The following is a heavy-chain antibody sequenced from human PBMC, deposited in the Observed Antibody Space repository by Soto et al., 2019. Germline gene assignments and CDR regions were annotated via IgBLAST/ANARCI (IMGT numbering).Heavy chain of an antibody. CDR2: INHSGST. Sequence: SETLSLTCAVYGGSFSGYYWSWIRQPPGKGLEWIGEINHSGSTNYNPSLKSRVTISVDTSKNQFSLKLSSVTAADTAVYYCARGLTRRGGYSGYDHYYYGMDVWGQGTTVTVSS. V-gene: IGHV4-34*01. CDR3: ARGLTRRGGYSGYDHYYYGMDV. J-gene: IGHJ6*02. D-gene: IGHD5-12*01. CDR1: GGSFSGYY.